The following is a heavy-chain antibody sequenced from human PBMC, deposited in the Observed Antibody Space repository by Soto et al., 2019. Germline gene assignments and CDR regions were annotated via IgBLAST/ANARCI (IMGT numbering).Heavy chain of an antibody. Sequence: GGSLRLSCAASGFTFSSYAMSGVRQARGKGLEWVSAISGSGGSTYYADSVKGRFTISRDNSKNTLYLQMNSLRAEDTALYYCAKDRYSSSWYNWFDPWGQGTLVTVSS. CDR2: ISGSGGST. D-gene: IGHD6-13*01. CDR3: AKDRYSSSWYNWFDP. V-gene: IGHV3-23*01. J-gene: IGHJ5*02. CDR1: GFTFSSYA.